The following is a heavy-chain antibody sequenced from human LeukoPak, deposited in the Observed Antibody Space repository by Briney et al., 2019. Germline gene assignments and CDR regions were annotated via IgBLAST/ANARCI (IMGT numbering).Heavy chain of an antibody. D-gene: IGHD2-8*01. V-gene: IGHV4-34*01. CDR2: INHSGST. CDR1: GGSFSGYY. J-gene: IGHJ4*02. CDR3: ASNRDIVLMVFAY. Sequence: SETLSLTCAVYGGSFSGYYWSWIRQPPGKGLEWIGEINHSGSTNYNPSLKSRVTISVDTSKNQFSLKLSSVTAADTAVYYCASNRDIVLMVFAYWGQGTLVTVSS.